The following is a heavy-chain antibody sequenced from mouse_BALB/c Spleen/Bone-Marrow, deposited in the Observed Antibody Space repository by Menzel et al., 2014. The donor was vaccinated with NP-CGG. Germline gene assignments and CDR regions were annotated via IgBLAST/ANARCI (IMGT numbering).Heavy chain of an antibody. J-gene: IGHJ2*01. Sequence: QVQLQQSGAELVRPGSSVKISCKASGYALSVYWMNWVKQRPGQGPEWIGQIYPGDGDTNYNGKFKGRATLTADKSSYTAYMQLSSLTSEDSAVYFCARGGISVDYWGQGTTLTVSS. CDR1: GYALSVYW. CDR3: ARGGISVDY. V-gene: IGHV1-80*01. CDR2: IYPGDGDT.